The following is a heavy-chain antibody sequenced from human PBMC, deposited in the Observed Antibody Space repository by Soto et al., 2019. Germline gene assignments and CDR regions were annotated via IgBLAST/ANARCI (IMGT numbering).Heavy chain of an antibody. CDR2: ISSSAGTT. CDR1: GFTSSTLA. D-gene: IGHD2-21*02. V-gene: IGHV3-23*01. CDR3: AKDRAPRCDGDCRIAGDY. J-gene: IGHJ4*02. Sequence: GGSLRLSCAASGFTSSTLAMHWVRQVPGKGLDCVYVISSSAGTTYYGDSVKGRFTISRDNSKNTLSLLMSNLRAEDRAIYYCAKDRAPRCDGDCRIAGDYSGQGSLVTLSS.